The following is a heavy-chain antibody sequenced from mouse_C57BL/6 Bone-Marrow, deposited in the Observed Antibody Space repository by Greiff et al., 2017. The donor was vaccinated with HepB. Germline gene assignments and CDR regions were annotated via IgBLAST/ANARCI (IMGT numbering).Heavy chain of an antibody. D-gene: IGHD2-4*01. CDR1: GFSLTSYA. CDR3: ARRDYDYPYAMDY. Sequence: QVQLKESGPGLVAPSQSLSITCTVSGFSLTSYAISWVRQPPGKGLEWLGVICTGGGTNYNSALKSRLSISKDNSKSQVFLKMNSLQTDDTARYYCARRDYDYPYAMDYWGQGTSVTVSS. V-gene: IGHV2-9-1*01. CDR2: ICTGGGT. J-gene: IGHJ4*01.